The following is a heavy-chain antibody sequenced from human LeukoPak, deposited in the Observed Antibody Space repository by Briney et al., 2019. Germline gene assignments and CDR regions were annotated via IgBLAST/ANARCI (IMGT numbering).Heavy chain of an antibody. CDR3: AQDISGGMYGIWFDP. J-gene: IGHJ5*02. Sequence: ASVKVSCKASGYTFTSYYMHWVRQAPGQGLEWMGIINTGGGSTSYAQKFQGRVTMTRDTSTSTVHMELSSLRSEDTAVYYCAQDISGGMYGIWFDPWGQGTLVTVSS. V-gene: IGHV1-46*01. D-gene: IGHD2-8*01. CDR2: INTGGGST. CDR1: GYTFTSYY.